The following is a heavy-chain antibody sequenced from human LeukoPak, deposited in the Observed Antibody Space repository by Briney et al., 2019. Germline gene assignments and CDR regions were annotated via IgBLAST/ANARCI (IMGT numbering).Heavy chain of an antibody. V-gene: IGHV3-48*04. J-gene: IGHJ4*02. D-gene: IGHD3-10*01. CDR3: ARWPYGAGYYFDY. CDR2: ISSSSSTI. Sequence: GGSLRLSCAASGFTFSSYSMNWVRQAPGKGLEWVSYISSSSSTIYYADSVKGRFTISRDNAKNSLYLQMNSLRAEDTAVYYCARWPYGAGYYFDYWGQGTLVTVSS. CDR1: GFTFSSYS.